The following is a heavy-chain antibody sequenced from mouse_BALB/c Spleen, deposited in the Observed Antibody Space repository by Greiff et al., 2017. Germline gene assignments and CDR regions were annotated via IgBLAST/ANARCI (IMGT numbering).Heavy chain of an antibody. CDR2: IYPGGGYT. CDR3: ARCYYQYYFDY. V-gene: IGHV1-63*02. CDR1: GYTFTNYW. J-gene: IGHJ2*01. D-gene: IGHD2-3*01. Sequence: QVQLKESGAELVRPGTSVKMSCKAAGYTFTNYWIGWVKQRPGHGLEWIGGIYPGGGYTNYNEKFTGKATLTADTSLCTHYMQLSSLTSEDSAIYYCARCYYQYYFDYWGQGTTLTVSS.